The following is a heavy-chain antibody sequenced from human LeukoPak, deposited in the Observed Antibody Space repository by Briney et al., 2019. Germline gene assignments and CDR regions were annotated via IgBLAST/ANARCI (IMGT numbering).Heavy chain of an antibody. J-gene: IGHJ6*01. D-gene: IGHD3-10*02. CDR2: ISGSGNKT. V-gene: IGHV3-23*01. Sequence: GGSLRLSCAASVFTFGIYAMRWVRQAPGKGLECVLDISGSGNKTYYADSVEGRLTISRDNSMHTLYLQVNRVRAEDSSLFYCAKQSHVYHKAIESWGHG. CDR3: AKQSHVYHKAIES. CDR1: VFTFGIYA.